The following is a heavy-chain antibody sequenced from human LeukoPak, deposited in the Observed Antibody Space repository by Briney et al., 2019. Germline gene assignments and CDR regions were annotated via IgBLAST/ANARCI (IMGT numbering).Heavy chain of an antibody. CDR1: GGSISSSSYY. CDR3: ASAITRPKLDY. Sequence: SETLSLTCTVSGGSISSSSYYWGWIRQPPGKGLEWIGRIYTSGSTNYNPSLKSRVTISVDTSKNQFSLKLSSVTAADTAVYYCASAITRPKLDYWGQGTLVTVSS. J-gene: IGHJ4*02. CDR2: IYTSGST. V-gene: IGHV4-39*07.